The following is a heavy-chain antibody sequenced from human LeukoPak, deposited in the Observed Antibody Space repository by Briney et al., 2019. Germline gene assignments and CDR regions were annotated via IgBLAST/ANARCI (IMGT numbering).Heavy chain of an antibody. D-gene: IGHD2-15*01. V-gene: IGHV4-39*07. CDR1: GGSISSSSYY. CDR2: IYYSGST. CDR3: ASGRGSLSYYYYYGMDV. J-gene: IGHJ6*02. Sequence: SETLSLTCTVSGGSISSSSYYWGWIRQPPGKGLEWIGSIYYSGSTYYNPSLKSRVTISVDRSKNQFSLKLSSVTAADTAVYYCASGRGSLSYYYYYGMDVWGQGTTVTVSS.